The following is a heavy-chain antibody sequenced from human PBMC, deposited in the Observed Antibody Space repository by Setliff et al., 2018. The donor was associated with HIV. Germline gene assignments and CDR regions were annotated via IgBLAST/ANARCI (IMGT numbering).Heavy chain of an antibody. Sequence: SETLSLTCTVSGGSITTTNYYWGWVRQSPGKGLEWIGVIYYRGSAYYNLSLQSRVALSVDTSKNSFSLHLTSVTAADTAVYFCARARGPPLPVLDFWGPGTLVTVSS. CDR3: ARARGPPLPVLDF. CDR2: IYYRGSA. CDR1: GGSITTTNYY. V-gene: IGHV4-39*07. J-gene: IGHJ4*02. D-gene: IGHD3-10*01.